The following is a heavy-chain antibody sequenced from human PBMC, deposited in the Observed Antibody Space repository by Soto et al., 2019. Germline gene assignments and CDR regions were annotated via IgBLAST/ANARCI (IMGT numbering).Heavy chain of an antibody. J-gene: IGHJ5*02. CDR2: IIPIFGTA. D-gene: IGHD2-15*01. Sequence: QVQLVQSGAEVKKPGSSVKVSCKASGGTFSSYAISWVRQAPGQGLEWMGGIIPIFGTANYAQKFQGRVTNTADESTSTAYMELSSLRSEDTAVYYCARSGHIVVVVAERAEVWFDPWGQGTLVTVSS. CDR3: ARSGHIVVVVAERAEVWFDP. V-gene: IGHV1-69*01. CDR1: GGTFSSYA.